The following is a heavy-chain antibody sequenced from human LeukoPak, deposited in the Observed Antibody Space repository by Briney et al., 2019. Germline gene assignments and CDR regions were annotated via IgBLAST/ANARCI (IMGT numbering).Heavy chain of an antibody. CDR2: IIPILGIA. CDR3: ARDRDYDFWSGRDPNWFDP. V-gene: IGHV1-69*04. CDR1: GGTFTSYT. Sequence: SVKVSCKASGGTFTSYTISWVRQAPGQGLEWMGRIIPILGIANYAQKFQGRVTITADKSTSTTYMELSSLRSEDTAVYYCARDRDYDFWSGRDPNWFDPWGQGTLVTVSS. D-gene: IGHD3-3*01. J-gene: IGHJ5*02.